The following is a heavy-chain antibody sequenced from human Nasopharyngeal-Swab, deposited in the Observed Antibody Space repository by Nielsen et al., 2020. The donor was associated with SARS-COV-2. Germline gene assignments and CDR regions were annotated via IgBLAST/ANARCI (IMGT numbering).Heavy chain of an antibody. CDR2: IGIAGDP. D-gene: IGHD1-26*01. Sequence: GESLKISCAASGFTFSSYWMSWVRQAPGKGLEWVSAIGIAGDPYYAGSVKGRFTISRENAKNSLYLQMNSLRAGDTAVYYCARGGRGSQYYMDVWGKGTTVTVSS. CDR3: ARGGRGSQYYMDV. CDR1: GFTFSSYW. V-gene: IGHV3-13*05. J-gene: IGHJ6*03.